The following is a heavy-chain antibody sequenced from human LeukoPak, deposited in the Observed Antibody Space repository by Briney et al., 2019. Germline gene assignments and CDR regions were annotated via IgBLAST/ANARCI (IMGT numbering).Heavy chain of an antibody. Sequence: GSLRLSCAASGFTFSSYAMSWVRQAPGKGLEWIGSIYHSGSTYYNPSLKSRVTISVDTSKNQFSLKLSSVTAADTAVYYCARRSSTVTGYYYMDVWGKGTTVTVSS. J-gene: IGHJ6*03. V-gene: IGHV4-38-2*01. CDR1: GFTFSSYA. CDR2: IYHSGST. D-gene: IGHD4-17*01. CDR3: ARRSSTVTGYYYMDV.